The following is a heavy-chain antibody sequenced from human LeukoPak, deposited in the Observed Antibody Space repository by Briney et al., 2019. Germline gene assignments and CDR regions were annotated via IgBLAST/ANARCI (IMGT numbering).Heavy chain of an antibody. J-gene: IGHJ3*02. Sequence: GGSLRLSCAASEFPFSIFPMNWVRQAPGKGLEWVSTIGASGSSTYYADSVKGRFTISRDNSKTTLYLQINSLRAEDTAVYYCARGLSTVNDAFDIWGQGTMVTVSS. CDR3: ARGLSTVNDAFDI. D-gene: IGHD2-2*01. CDR2: IGASGSST. V-gene: IGHV3-23*01. CDR1: EFPFSIFP.